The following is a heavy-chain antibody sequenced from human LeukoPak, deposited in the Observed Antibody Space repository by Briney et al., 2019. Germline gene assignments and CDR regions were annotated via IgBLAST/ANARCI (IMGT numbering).Heavy chain of an antibody. Sequence: ASVKVSCTASGYTFTSYDINWVRQATGQGLEWMGWMNPNSGNTGYAQKFQGRVTMTRNTSISTAYMELSSLRSEDTAVYCCARVISYAMVRGVIRTYPFDYWGQGTLVTVSS. CDR3: ARVISYAMVRGVIRTYPFDY. CDR2: MNPNSGNT. CDR1: GYTFTSYD. J-gene: IGHJ4*02. V-gene: IGHV1-8*01. D-gene: IGHD3-10*01.